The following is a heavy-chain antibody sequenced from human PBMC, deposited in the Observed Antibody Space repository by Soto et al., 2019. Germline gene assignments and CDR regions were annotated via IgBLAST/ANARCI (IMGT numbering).Heavy chain of an antibody. D-gene: IGHD4-4*01. CDR2: ISLNSGSI. V-gene: IGHV3-9*01. J-gene: IGHJ6*02. CDR3: AKDLNSHYSNYYYYGMDV. Sequence: AGGSLRLSCAASGFTFDDYAIHWVRQAPGKGLEWVSGISLNSGSIGYADSVKGRFTISRDNAQNSLYLQMNSLRAEDTALYYCAKDLNSHYSNYYYYGMDVWGQGTTVTVSS. CDR1: GFTFDDYA.